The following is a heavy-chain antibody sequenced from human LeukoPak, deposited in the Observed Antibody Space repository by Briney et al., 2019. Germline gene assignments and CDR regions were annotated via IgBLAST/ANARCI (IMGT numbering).Heavy chain of an antibody. J-gene: IGHJ4*02. D-gene: IGHD4-17*01. Sequence: GGSLRLSCVASGFSLSDYYMSWIRQAPGKGLEWVSYIGSTIYYADSAKGRFTISRDNSKNTLYLQMNSLRPEDTAVYYCASGRDYGFDYWGQGTLVTVSS. CDR2: IGSTI. CDR1: GFSLSDYY. V-gene: IGHV3-11*04. CDR3: ASGRDYGFDY.